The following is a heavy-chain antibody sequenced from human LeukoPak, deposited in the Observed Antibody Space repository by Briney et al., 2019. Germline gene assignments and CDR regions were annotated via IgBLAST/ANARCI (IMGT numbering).Heavy chain of an antibody. D-gene: IGHD3-3*01. CDR1: GFTLSSYG. CDR3: AKDLRSLRFLEWPSSMDV. V-gene: IGHV3-30*18. Sequence: GGSLRLSCAASGFTLSSYGMHWVRQAPGKGLEWVAVISYDGSNKYYADSVKGRFTISRDNSKNTLYLQMNSLRAEDTAVYYCAKDLRSLRFLEWPSSMDVWGQGTTVTVSS. J-gene: IGHJ6*02. CDR2: ISYDGSNK.